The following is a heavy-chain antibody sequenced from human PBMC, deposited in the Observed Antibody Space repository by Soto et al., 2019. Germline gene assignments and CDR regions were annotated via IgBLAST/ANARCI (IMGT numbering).Heavy chain of an antibody. Sequence: GGSLRLSCAASGFTFSSYWMHWVRQAPGKGLVWVSRINSDGSSTSYADSVKGRFTISRDNAKNTLYLQMNSLRAEDTAVYYCARDSPPGGWYLGGWFDPWGQGTLVTVSS. CDR2: INSDGSST. CDR1: GFTFSSYW. J-gene: IGHJ5*02. CDR3: ARDSPPGGWYLGGWFDP. D-gene: IGHD6-19*01. V-gene: IGHV3-74*01.